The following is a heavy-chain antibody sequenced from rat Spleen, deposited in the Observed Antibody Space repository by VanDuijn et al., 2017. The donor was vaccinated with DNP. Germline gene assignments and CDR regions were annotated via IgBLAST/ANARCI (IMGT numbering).Heavy chain of an antibody. J-gene: IGHJ3*01. V-gene: IGHV5-7*01. Sequence: EVQLVESGGGLVQPGRSLKLSCAASGFTFSDYDMAWVRQAPKKGLEWVTTINYDGRSTYYRDSVKGRFTISRDNANSTLYLQMDSLRSEDTATYYCARHEDYSSYIYGFAYWGQGTLVTVSS. CDR2: INYDGRST. CDR3: ARHEDYSSYIYGFAY. CDR1: GFTFSDYD. D-gene: IGHD1-2*01.